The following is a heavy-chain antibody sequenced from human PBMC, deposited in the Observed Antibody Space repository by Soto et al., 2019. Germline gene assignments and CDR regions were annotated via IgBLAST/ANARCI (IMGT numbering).Heavy chain of an antibody. CDR2: ISYDGSNK. D-gene: IGHD3-10*01. V-gene: IGHV3-30-3*01. Sequence: QVQLVESGGGVVQPGRSLRLSCAASGFTFSSYAMHWVRHAPGKGLEWVAVISYDGSNKYYADSVKGRFTISRDNSKNTLYLQMNSLRAEDTAVYYCARDYYGSGLQFDPWGQGTLVTVSS. CDR1: GFTFSSYA. J-gene: IGHJ5*02. CDR3: ARDYYGSGLQFDP.